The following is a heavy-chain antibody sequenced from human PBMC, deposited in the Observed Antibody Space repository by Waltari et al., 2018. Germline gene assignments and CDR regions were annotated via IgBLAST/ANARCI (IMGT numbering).Heavy chain of an antibody. CDR2: IYPYNGNT. Sequence: HLVQSGAEVKKAGASGKVHCRASGYIFSNYGITWVRKAPGQGLEWMGWIYPYNGNTKYEQNFQGRVTMTTDTSTATAYMEIRSLRSDDTAIYYCARDDVDSSNFGGFWGQGTQVTVSS. CDR3: ARDDVDSSNFGGF. CDR1: GYIFSNYG. D-gene: IGHD3-16*01. V-gene: IGHV1-18*01. J-gene: IGHJ4*02.